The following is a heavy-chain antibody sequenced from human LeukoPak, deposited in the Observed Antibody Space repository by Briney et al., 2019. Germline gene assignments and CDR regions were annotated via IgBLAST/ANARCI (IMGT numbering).Heavy chain of an antibody. CDR2: ISSSGSTI. Sequence: GGSLRLSCAASGFTFSDYYMSWIRQAPGKGLEWVSYISSSGSTIYYADSVKGRFTISRDNAKNSLYLQMNSLRAEDTAVYYCAKTRQTRYSGSYYDYWGQGTLVTVSS. J-gene: IGHJ4*02. V-gene: IGHV3-11*01. CDR3: AKTRQTRYSGSYYDY. CDR1: GFTFSDYY. D-gene: IGHD1-26*01.